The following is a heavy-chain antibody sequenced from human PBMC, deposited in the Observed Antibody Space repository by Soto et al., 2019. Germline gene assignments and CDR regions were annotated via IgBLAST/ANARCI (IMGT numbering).Heavy chain of an antibody. CDR2: IIPIFGTA. J-gene: IGHJ4*02. CDR1: GGTFSSYA. CDR3: ANLGDYGDYVAFDY. Sequence: QVQLVQSGAEVKKPGSSMKVSCKASGGTFSSYAISWVRQAPGQGLEWMGGIIPIFGTANYAQKFQGRVTITADKSTSTAYMELSSLRSEDTAVYYCANLGDYGDYVAFDYWGQGTLVTVSS. V-gene: IGHV1-69*06. D-gene: IGHD4-17*01.